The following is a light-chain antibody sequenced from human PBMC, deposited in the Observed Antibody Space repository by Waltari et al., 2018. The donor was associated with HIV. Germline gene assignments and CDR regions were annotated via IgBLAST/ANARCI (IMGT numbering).Light chain of an antibody. CDR1: SSDVGGYNS. CDR3: SSYTSSSLEI. J-gene: IGLJ2*01. V-gene: IGLV2-14*03. Sequence: QSALTPPASVSGSPGQSITLSCTGTSSDVGGYNSVSWYQQHPGKAPKLMIYEVTNRPSGVSNRFSGSKSGNTASLTISWLQVEDEADYYCSSYTSSSLEIFGGGTKLTVL. CDR2: EVT.